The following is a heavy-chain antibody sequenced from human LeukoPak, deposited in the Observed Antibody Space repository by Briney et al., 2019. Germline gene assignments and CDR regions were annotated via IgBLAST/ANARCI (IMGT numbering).Heavy chain of an antibody. V-gene: IGHV3-9*01. CDR1: GFSLDAQA. J-gene: IGHJ4*02. CDR3: AKDVSSYGLGSYSYFDY. Sequence: PGRSLRLSCAASGFSLDAQAMHWVRQAPGKGLEWVSGISWNSDTIAYADSVKGRFTISRDNAQNSLYLQMNSLRAEDTALYYCAKDVSSYGLGSYSYFDYWGQGTLVTVSS. D-gene: IGHD3-10*01. CDR2: ISWNSDTI.